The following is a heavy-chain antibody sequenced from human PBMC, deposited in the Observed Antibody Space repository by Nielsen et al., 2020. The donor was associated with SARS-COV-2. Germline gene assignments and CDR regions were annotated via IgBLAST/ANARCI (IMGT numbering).Heavy chain of an antibody. CDR3: AKDWTAIVVVPSGGVDY. Sequence: GSLRLSCTASGFTFSTYGMHWVRQAPGKGLEWVAAISYDGSNKYYVDSVKGRFTISRDNSKNTLYLQMSSLREEDTAVYYCAKDWTAIVVVPSGGVDYWGQGTLVTVAS. D-gene: IGHD2-15*01. CDR2: ISYDGSNK. CDR1: GFTFSTYG. V-gene: IGHV3-30*18. J-gene: IGHJ4*02.